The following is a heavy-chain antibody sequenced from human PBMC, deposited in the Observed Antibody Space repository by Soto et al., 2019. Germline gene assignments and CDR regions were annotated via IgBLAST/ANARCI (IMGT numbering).Heavy chain of an antibody. D-gene: IGHD3-3*01. CDR1: GFTFSSYA. Sequence: GGSLRLSCAASGFTFSSYAMHWVRQAPGKGLEYVSAISSNGGSTYYADSVKGRFTISRDNSKNTLYLQMNSLRAEDTAVYYCAKDQTADRYYDFWSGFHYYYYGMDVWGPGTTVTVSS. V-gene: IGHV3-64*02. J-gene: IGHJ6*02. CDR2: ISSNGGST. CDR3: AKDQTADRYYDFWSGFHYYYYGMDV.